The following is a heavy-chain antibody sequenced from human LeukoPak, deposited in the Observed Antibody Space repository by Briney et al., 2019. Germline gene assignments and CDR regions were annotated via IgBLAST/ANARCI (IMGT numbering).Heavy chain of an antibody. CDR3: ASWMATIPSFGY. V-gene: IGHV4-31*03. Sequence: PSETLSLTCTVSGGSISSGGYYWSWIRQHPGKGLEWIGYIYYSGSTYYNPSLKSRVTISVDTSKNQFSLKLSSVTAADTAVYYCASWMATIPSFGYWGQGTLVTVSS. CDR2: IYYSGST. CDR1: GGSISSGGYY. J-gene: IGHJ4*02. D-gene: IGHD5-24*01.